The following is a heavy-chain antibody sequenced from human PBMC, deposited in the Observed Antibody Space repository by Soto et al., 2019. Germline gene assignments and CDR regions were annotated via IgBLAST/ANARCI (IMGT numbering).Heavy chain of an antibody. CDR1: GGSITTYY. Sequence: PSDTLSLTCTVSGGSITTYYWSWIRQPPGQGLEWIGHIYHSGSTKYNPSLKSRVTISVDTSKNQFSLKLRSVTAADTAVYYCANQQYSRGWYSDYWGQGTLVTVSS. CDR2: IYHSGST. V-gene: IGHV4-59*01. CDR3: ANQQYSRGWYSDY. J-gene: IGHJ4*02. D-gene: IGHD6-19*01.